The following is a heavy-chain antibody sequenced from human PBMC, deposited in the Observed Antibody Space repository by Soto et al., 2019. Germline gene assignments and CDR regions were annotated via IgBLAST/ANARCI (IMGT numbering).Heavy chain of an antibody. D-gene: IGHD1-1*01. CDR1: GGSFSGYY. CDR3: ARGGKTGTTHGTFDY. V-gene: IGHV4-34*01. J-gene: IGHJ4*02. CDR2: INHSGST. Sequence: QVQLQQWGAGLLKPSETLSLTCAVYGGSFSGYYWSWIRQPPGKGLEWIGEINHSGSTNYNPSLKSRVTISVYTSENQFSLKLSSVTAADPAVYYCARGGKTGTTHGTFDYWGQGTLVTVSS.